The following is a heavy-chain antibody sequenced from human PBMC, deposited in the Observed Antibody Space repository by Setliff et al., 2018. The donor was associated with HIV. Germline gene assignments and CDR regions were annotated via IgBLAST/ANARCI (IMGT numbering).Heavy chain of an antibody. V-gene: IGHV4-61*02. Sequence: TSETLSLTCTVSGGSISSGSYYWSWIRQPAGKGLEWIGRMYSSGSTNYNPSLKSRVTISIDTSKNQLSLKLSSVTAADTAVYYCARPAGKGSYYGDDAFDIWGQGTMVT. CDR2: MYSSGST. J-gene: IGHJ3*02. CDR1: GGSISSGSYY. D-gene: IGHD1-26*01. CDR3: ARPAGKGSYYGDDAFDI.